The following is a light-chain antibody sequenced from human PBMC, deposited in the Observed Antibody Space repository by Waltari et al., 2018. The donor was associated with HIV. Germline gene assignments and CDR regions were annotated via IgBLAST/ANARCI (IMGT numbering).Light chain of an antibody. CDR3: SSYTSSSTVV. J-gene: IGLJ2*01. CDR2: DVS. CDR1: SSDVGGYNS. V-gene: IGLV2-14*01. Sequence: QSALTQPASVSGSPGQSITIPCPGTSSDVGGYNSVSWYQQHPGKAPKLMIFDVSNRPSGVSNRFSGSKSGNTASLTISGLQAEDEADYYCSSYTSSSTVVFGGGTKVTVL.